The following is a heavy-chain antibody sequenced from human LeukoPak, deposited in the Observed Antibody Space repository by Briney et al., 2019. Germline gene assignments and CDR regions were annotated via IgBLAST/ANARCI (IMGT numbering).Heavy chain of an antibody. CDR3: ARESPTLVVDY. CDR1: GYTFTSYA. CDR2: INTNTGKP. J-gene: IGHJ4*02. Sequence: ASVKVSCKASGYTFTSYAMHWVRQAPGQGLEWMGYINTNTGKPMYARGFTGRFVFSLDTSVSTAYLQISSLKAEDTAVYYCARESPTLVVDYWGQGTLVTVSS. V-gene: IGHV7-4-1*02.